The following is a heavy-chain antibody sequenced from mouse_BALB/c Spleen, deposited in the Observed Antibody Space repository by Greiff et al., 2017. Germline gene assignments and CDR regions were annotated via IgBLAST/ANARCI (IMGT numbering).Heavy chain of an antibody. V-gene: IGHV3-8*02. Sequence: VQLKESGPSLVKPSQTLSLTCSVTGDSITSGYWNWIRKFPGNKLEYMGYISYSGSTYYNPSLKSRISITRDTSKNQYYLQLNSVTTEDTATYYCARYDYYGSSYPFAYWGQGTLVTVSA. CDR2: ISYSGST. CDR1: GDSITSGY. CDR3: ARYDYYGSSYPFAY. D-gene: IGHD1-1*01. J-gene: IGHJ3*01.